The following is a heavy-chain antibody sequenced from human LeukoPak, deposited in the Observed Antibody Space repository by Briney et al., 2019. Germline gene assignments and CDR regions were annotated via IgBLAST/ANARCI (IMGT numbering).Heavy chain of an antibody. V-gene: IGHV3-30*02. CDR3: AKGAGVGFDY. D-gene: IGHD3-3*01. Sequence: GGSLRLSCAASGFSFRSCGMHWVRQAPGKGLEWVTFIQYDGSNKYYTDSAKGRFSISRDNSKNTLYLQVNNLRAEDTAVYYCAKGAGVGFDYWGQGTLVTVSS. J-gene: IGHJ4*02. CDR2: IQYDGSNK. CDR1: GFSFRSCG.